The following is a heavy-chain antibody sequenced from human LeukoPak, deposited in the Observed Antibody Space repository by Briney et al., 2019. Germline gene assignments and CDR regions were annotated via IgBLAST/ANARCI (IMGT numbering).Heavy chain of an antibody. CDR3: ASGQYYDLWSGYYVD. CDR1: GGSFSGNY. J-gene: IGHJ4*02. Sequence: SETLSLTCAVYGGSFSGNYWSWIRQPPGRGLEGLGEIHHSGSTIYNLSLKSRVTVSVDTSKNHFSLKLSSVTAADTAVYYCASGQYYDLWSGYYVDWGQGTLVTVSA. D-gene: IGHD3-3*01. V-gene: IGHV4-34*01. CDR2: IHHSGST.